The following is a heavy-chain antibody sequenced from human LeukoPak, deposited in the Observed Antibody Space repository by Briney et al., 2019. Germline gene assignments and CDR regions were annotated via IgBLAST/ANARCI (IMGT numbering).Heavy chain of an antibody. CDR1: GFTFSDYY. D-gene: IGHD4-17*01. CDR2: ISNSGTTI. V-gene: IGHV3-11*01. Sequence: PGGSLRLSCAASGFTFSDYYMSWIRQAPGKGLEWVSYISNSGTTIYYADSVKGRFTISRDNAKNSPYLQMNSLRAEDTAAYYCARRTVTRDWYFDLWGRGTLVTVSS. J-gene: IGHJ2*01. CDR3: ARRTVTRDWYFDL.